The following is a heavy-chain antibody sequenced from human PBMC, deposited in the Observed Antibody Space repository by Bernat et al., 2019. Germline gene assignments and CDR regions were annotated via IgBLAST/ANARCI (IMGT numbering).Heavy chain of an antibody. V-gene: IGHV4-34*01. J-gene: IGHJ4*02. Sequence: QVQLQQWGAGLLKPSETLSLTCAVYGGSFSGYYWSWIRQPPGKGLVWIGEINHSGDTNYNPSLKSRLTISVDTSKSQFSLKLTSVTATDTTAYYCARSGGLMYYFDYWSRGTLVTVCS. CDR1: GGSFSGYY. CDR3: ARSGGLMYYFDY. D-gene: IGHD3-16*01. CDR2: INHSGDT.